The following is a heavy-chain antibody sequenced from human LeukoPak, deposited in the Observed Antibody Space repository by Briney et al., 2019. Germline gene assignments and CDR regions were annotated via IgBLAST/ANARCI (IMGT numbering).Heavy chain of an antibody. V-gene: IGHV1-8*01. CDR1: GYTFTSYD. CDR3: ARYYDFWSGPLDY. CDR2: MNPNSGNT. D-gene: IGHD3-3*01. Sequence: ASVKASCKASGYTFTSYDINWVRQATGQGLEWMGWMNPNSGNTGYAQKFQGRVTMTRNTSISTAYMELSSLRSEDTAVYYCARYYDFWSGPLDYWGQGTLVTVSS. J-gene: IGHJ4*02.